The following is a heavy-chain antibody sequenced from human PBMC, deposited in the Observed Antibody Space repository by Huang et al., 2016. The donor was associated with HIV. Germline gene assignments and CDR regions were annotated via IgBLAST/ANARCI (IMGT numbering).Heavy chain of an antibody. D-gene: IGHD3-22*01. CDR1: GGPVRIFC. CDR2: ISSSGTL. Sequence: VRLQQSGPGLVKPSETLSLTCTVSGGPVRIFCWGWIRRPTTKRLEFVWRISSSGTLNHNPALRSRVTMSIDTSKNQWSLRRNSGTAADTAVYYGAREPRPKPYYESTAYYYGQPFDIWGQGTMVTVFS. V-gene: IGHV4-4*07. CDR3: AREPRPKPYYESTAYYYGQPFDI. J-gene: IGHJ3*02.